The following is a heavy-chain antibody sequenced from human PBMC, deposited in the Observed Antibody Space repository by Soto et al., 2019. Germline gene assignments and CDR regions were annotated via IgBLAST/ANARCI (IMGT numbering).Heavy chain of an antibody. CDR1: GFTFSSYA. D-gene: IGHD6-19*01. J-gene: IGHJ3*02. CDR2: ISGSGGST. CDR3: ANPHSSGWHLDAFDI. V-gene: IGHV3-23*01. Sequence: GGSLRLSCAASGFTFSSYAMSWVRQAPGKGLEWVSAISGSGGSTYYADSVKGRFTISRDNSKNTLYLQMNSLRAEDTAVYYCANPHSSGWHLDAFDIWGQGTMVTVSS.